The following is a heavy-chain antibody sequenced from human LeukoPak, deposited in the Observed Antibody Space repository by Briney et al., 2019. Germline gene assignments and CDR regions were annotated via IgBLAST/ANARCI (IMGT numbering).Heavy chain of an antibody. CDR1: GFTLSEYY. J-gene: IGHJ3*02. Sequence: IPGGSLRLSCAASGFTLSEYYMSWIRQAPGKGLEWVSYISSSNNFRNYADSVKGRSTISRDNAKNSLYLQMNSLRAEDTAVYYCARPRYYDSSGYYFDIWGQGTMVTVSS. V-gene: IGHV3-11*03. D-gene: IGHD3-22*01. CDR2: ISSSNNFR. CDR3: ARPRYYDSSGYYFDI.